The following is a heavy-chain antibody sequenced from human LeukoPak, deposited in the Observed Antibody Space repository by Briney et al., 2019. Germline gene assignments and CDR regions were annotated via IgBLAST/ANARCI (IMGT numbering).Heavy chain of an antibody. D-gene: IGHD6-13*01. J-gene: IGHJ5*02. V-gene: IGHV4-39*07. CDR2: ISYSGTT. CDR3: ARGSRNFYSSSWFDP. Sequence: SETLSLTCTVSGGSISSSNYFWGWVRQPPGKGLEWIGTISYSGTTHDNPSLKSRVIILVDTSKKQFSLRLSSVTAADTAAYYCARGSRNFYSSSWFDPWGQGTLVTVSS. CDR1: GGSISSSNYF.